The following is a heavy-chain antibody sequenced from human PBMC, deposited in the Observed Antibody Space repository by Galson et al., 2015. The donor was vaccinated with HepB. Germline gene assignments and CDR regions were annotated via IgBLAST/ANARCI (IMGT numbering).Heavy chain of an antibody. CDR3: ARDWSGSYYDAFDI. V-gene: IGHV1-69*13. J-gene: IGHJ3*02. CDR2: IIPIFGTA. CDR1: GGTFSSYA. Sequence: SVKVSCKASGGTFSSYAISWVRQAPGQGLEWMGGIIPIFGTANYAQKFQGRVTITADESTSTAYMELSSLRSEDTAVYYCARDWSGSYYDAFDIWGQGTMVTVSS. D-gene: IGHD1-26*01.